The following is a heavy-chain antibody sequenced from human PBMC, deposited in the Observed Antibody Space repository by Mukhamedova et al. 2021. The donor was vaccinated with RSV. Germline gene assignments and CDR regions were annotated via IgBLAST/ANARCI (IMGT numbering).Heavy chain of an antibody. J-gene: IGHJ6*03. V-gene: IGHV3-73*01. CDR3: TNPSDDFWSGYYQLG. CDR2: IRSKANSYAT. D-gene: IGHD3-3*01. Sequence: VRQASGKGLEWVGRIRSKANSYATAYAASVKGRFTISRDDSKNTAYLQMNSLKTEDTAVYYCTNPSDDFWSGYYQLGWGKGNTV.